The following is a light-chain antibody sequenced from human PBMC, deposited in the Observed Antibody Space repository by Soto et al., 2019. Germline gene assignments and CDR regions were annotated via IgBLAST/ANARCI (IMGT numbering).Light chain of an antibody. Sequence: QSALTQPASVSGSPGQSITISCTGSSSDIGGYNYVSWYQQHPDKAPKLMIYHVSNRPSGISSRFSGSKSGNTASLTISGLQAEDEAGYYCSSYTSSTTYVFGTGTKVTVL. CDR1: SSDIGGYNY. CDR2: HVS. J-gene: IGLJ1*01. V-gene: IGLV2-14*01. CDR3: SSYTSSTTYV.